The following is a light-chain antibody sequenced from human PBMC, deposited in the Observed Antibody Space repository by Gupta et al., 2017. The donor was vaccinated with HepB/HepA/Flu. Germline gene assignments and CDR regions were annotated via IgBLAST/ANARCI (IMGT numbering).Light chain of an antibody. Sequence: SSVLTQPPSVSVAPGKTATITCGGNNIGSKVVHWYQQRPGQAPVLVVYDDTDRPSGISERFSGSNSGNTATLTISRVEAGDEADYYCQVWDTTSDHYVSGTGTKVTVL. CDR1: NIGSKV. CDR2: DDT. J-gene: IGLJ1*01. V-gene: IGLV3-21*03. CDR3: QVWDTTSDHYV.